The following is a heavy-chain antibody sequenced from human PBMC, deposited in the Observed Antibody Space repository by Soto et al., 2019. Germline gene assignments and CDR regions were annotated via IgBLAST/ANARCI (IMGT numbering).Heavy chain of an antibody. CDR1: GYSFTSYW. CDR2: IDPSDSYT. D-gene: IGHD6-13*01. J-gene: IGHJ6*02. V-gene: IGHV5-10-1*01. Sequence: RGESLKISCKGSGYSFTSYWISWVRQMPGKGLEWMGRIDPSDSYTNYSPSFQGHVTISADKSISIAYLQWSSLKASDTAMYYCARLGVAAAGTRYYYYGMDVWGQGTTVTVSS. CDR3: ARLGVAAAGTRYYYYGMDV.